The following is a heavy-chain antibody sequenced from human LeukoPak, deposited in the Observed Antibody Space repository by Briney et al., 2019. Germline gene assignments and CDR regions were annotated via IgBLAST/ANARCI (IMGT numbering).Heavy chain of an antibody. Sequence: PSETLSLTCAVYGGSFSGYYWSWIRQPPGKGLEWIGEINHSGSTNYNPSLKSRVTILVDTSKNQFSLKLSSVTAADTAVYYCARGYYDFWSGHPWGAFDIWGQGTMVTVSS. J-gene: IGHJ3*02. D-gene: IGHD3-3*01. V-gene: IGHV4-34*01. CDR2: INHSGST. CDR1: GGSFSGYY. CDR3: ARGYYDFWSGHPWGAFDI.